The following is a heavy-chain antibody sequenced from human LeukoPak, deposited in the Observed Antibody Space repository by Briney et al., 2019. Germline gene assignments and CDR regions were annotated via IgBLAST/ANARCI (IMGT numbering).Heavy chain of an antibody. CDR2: IRYDGSNK. Sequence: GGSLRLSCAASGFTFSSYGMHWVRQAPGKGLEWVAFIRYDGSNKYYADSVKGRFTISRDNAKNSLYLQMNSLRAEDTAVYYCARAPVTPDAFDIWGQGTMVTVSS. CDR1: GFTFSSYG. J-gene: IGHJ3*02. D-gene: IGHD4-23*01. V-gene: IGHV3-30*02. CDR3: ARAPVTPDAFDI.